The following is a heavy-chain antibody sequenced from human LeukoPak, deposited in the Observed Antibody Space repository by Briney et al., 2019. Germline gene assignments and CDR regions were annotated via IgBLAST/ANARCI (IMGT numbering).Heavy chain of an antibody. CDR1: LFNFNEAW. J-gene: IGHJ4*02. CDR2: VKTTAEGETT. CDR3: TAGLGKTDDDS. D-gene: IGHD4-11*01. V-gene: IGHV3-15*01. Sequence: GGSLRLSLQGSLFNFNEAWMSGIRQAAGKGLEWVRRVKTTAEGETTDYGAPVRGRFISSRDDSKSMVYLQMNRLETEDTAIYYCTAGLGKTDDDSWGEGTLVTVSS.